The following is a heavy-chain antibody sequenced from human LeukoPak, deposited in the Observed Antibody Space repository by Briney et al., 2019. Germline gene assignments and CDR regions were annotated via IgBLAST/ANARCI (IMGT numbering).Heavy chain of an antibody. J-gene: IGHJ4*02. CDR3: ARAVTVAAAVDY. CDR2: IYYSGNT. CDR1: GFTLSNYV. D-gene: IGHD6-13*01. Sequence: GSLRLSCTASGFTLSNYVMNWVRQAPGKGLEWIGYIYYSGNTNYNPSLKSRVTISVDTSKNQFSLKLSSVTAADTAVYYCARAVTVAAAVDYWAREPWSPSPQ. V-gene: IGHV4-59*01.